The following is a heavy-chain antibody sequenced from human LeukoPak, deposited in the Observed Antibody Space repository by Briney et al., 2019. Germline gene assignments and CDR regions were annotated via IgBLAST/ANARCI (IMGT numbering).Heavy chain of an antibody. V-gene: IGHV3-7*01. J-gene: IGHJ4*02. CDR2: IKQDGSEK. Sequence: PGGSLRLSCAASGFTFSRSWINWVRQAPGKGLEWVANIKQDGSEKYYVDSVKGRFTISRDNAKNSLYLQMNNLRAEDTAVYYCARDGTNYGFWSGFLDSWGQGTVVTVSS. D-gene: IGHD3-3*01. CDR1: GFTFSRSW. CDR3: ARDGTNYGFWSGFLDS.